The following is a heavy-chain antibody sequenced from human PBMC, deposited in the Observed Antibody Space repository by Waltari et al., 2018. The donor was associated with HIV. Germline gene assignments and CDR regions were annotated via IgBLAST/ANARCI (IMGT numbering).Heavy chain of an antibody. Sequence: QVQLVQSGAEVKKPGSSVKVSCKASGGTFSSYAISWVRQAPGQGLEWMGGIIPIFGTANYAQKFQGRVTITADESTSTAYMELSSLRSEDTAMYYCARDSTCSGGSCYSRGFDYWGQGTLVTVSS. CDR1: GGTFSSYA. D-gene: IGHD2-15*01. CDR3: ARDSTCSGGSCYSRGFDY. J-gene: IGHJ4*02. CDR2: IIPIFGTA. V-gene: IGHV1-69*01.